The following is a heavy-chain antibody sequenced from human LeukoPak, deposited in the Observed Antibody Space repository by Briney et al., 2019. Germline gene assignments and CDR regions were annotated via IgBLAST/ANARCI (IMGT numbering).Heavy chain of an antibody. V-gene: IGHV3-23*01. CDR1: GFTFSSYA. J-gene: IGHJ6*02. D-gene: IGHD2-15*01. CDR2: ISGSGGST. CDR3: AKDIVGSYYYYYYGMDV. Sequence: PGGSLRLSCAASGFTFSSYAMSWVRQAPGKGLEWVSAISGSGGSTYYADSVKGRFTISRDNSKNTLYLQMNSLRAEDTAVYYCAKDIVGSYYYYYYGMDVWGQGTTVTVSS.